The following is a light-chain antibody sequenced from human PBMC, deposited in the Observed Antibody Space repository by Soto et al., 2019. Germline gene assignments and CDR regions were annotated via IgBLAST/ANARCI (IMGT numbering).Light chain of an antibody. J-gene: IGLJ2*01. V-gene: IGLV1-40*01. CDR1: SSNIGAGYD. Sequence: QTVVTQPPSVSGAPGQWVTISCTGSSSNIGAGYDVHWYQQLPGTAPKLLIYGNFNRPSGVPDRFSGSKSGTSASLAITGLQAADEADYYCQSSDSSLSGHVVFGGGTKLTVL. CDR3: QSSDSSLSGHVV. CDR2: GNF.